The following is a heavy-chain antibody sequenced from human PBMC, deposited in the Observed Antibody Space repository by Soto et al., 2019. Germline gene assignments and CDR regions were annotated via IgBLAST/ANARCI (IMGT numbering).Heavy chain of an antibody. CDR3: AKSADSSGYYWALDY. Sequence: GGSLRLSCVASGFSFSDYSMTWMRQAPGGGLDFVAFISNTAITDYYADSVKGRFTISRDNSKNTLYLQMNSLRAEDTAVYYCAKSADSSGYYWALDYWGQGTLVTVSS. V-gene: IGHV3-11*01. CDR2: ISNTAITD. CDR1: GFSFSDYS. D-gene: IGHD3-22*01. J-gene: IGHJ4*02.